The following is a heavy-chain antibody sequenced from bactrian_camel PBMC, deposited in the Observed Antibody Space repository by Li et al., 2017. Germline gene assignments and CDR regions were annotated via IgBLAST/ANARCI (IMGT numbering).Heavy chain of an antibody. V-gene: IGHV3S53*01. CDR2: IDSDGLT. J-gene: IGHJ4*01. CDR1: RYLPSQYH. D-gene: IGHD5*01. Sequence: HVQLVESGGGSVQAGESLRLSCTSRYLPSQYHWAWFRQVPGKQREGVAAIDSDGLTKYADSVKGRFTISRDNDKNTMSLQMNSLQTDDTAVHYCAACPFPGQTTAWHYEGQGTQVTVS.